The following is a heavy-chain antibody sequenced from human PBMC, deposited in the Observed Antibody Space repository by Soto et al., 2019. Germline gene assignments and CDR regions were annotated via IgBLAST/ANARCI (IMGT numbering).Heavy chain of an antibody. J-gene: IGHJ4*02. CDR2: IWYDGGDK. V-gene: IGHV3-33*01. Sequence: PGGSLRLSCAASGFTFSSYGMHWVRQAPGKGLEWVAVIWYDGGDKYYADSVKGRFTISRDNSKNILYLQMNSLRAEDTAVYYCARFLTNMWYFDDWGQGTRVTVAS. CDR3: ARFLTNMWYFDD. D-gene: IGHD2-21*01. CDR1: GFTFSSYG.